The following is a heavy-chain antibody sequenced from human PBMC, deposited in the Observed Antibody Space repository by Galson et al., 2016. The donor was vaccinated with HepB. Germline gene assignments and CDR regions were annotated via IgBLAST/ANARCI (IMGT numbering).Heavy chain of an antibody. Sequence: SLRLSCAASGFTFSRYDMHWVRHVPGKGLEWVSAIGTAGDTYYPGPVKGRFTISRENAKNSLYLQMNSLRGEDTAVYYCARDGGGTGGYYYYAMDVWGQGTTVTVAS. J-gene: IGHJ6*02. V-gene: IGHV3-13*01. CDR1: GFTFSRYD. CDR3: ARDGGGTGGYYYYAMDV. CDR2: IGTAGDT. D-gene: IGHD1-14*01.